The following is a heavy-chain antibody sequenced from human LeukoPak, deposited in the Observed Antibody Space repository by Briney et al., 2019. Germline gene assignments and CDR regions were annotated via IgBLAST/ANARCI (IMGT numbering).Heavy chain of an antibody. D-gene: IGHD3-22*01. CDR2: ILHDGSNK. Sequence: GGSLRLSCAASAFTFCSYAMHWVPQAPGKGLEWVAGILHDGSNKYYADSVKRRFTISRDNSKNTVSLQMNSLRADDTAVYYCGRDGDSSGYFYFDNWGQGTRVTVSS. CDR1: AFTFCSYA. J-gene: IGHJ4*02. CDR3: GRDGDSSGYFYFDN. V-gene: IGHV3-30-3*01.